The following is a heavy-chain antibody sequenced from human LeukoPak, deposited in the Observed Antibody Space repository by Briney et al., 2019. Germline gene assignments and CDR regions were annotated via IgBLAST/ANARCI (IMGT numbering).Heavy chain of an antibody. CDR3: ATDVGPILFDS. V-gene: IGHV3-23*01. J-gene: IGHJ4*02. D-gene: IGHD1-26*01. CDR2: ISHSGDNT. Sequence: GGSLRLSCAASGFTYSTYAMAWVRQGPGKGLEWVSTISHSGDNTHYADSVKGRFTISRDNFKNSLHLQMNSLRAEDTAVYYCATDVGPILFDSWGKGILVTVSS. CDR1: GFTYSTYA.